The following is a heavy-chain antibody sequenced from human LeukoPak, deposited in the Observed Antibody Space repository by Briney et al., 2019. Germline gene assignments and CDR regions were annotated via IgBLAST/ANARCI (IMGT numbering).Heavy chain of an antibody. V-gene: IGHV4-59*01. J-gene: IGHJ2*01. Sequence: SETLSLTCTVSGASIRSSYWSWIRQPPGKGLEWIGCIYYTGSTNYNPSLKSRVTTSLDTSKNQFSLKLTSVTAADTAMYYCARDVVVVPAGRRYFDLWGRGTLVTVSS. CDR3: ARDVVVVPAGRRYFDL. CDR1: GASIRSSY. CDR2: IYYTGST. D-gene: IGHD2-2*01.